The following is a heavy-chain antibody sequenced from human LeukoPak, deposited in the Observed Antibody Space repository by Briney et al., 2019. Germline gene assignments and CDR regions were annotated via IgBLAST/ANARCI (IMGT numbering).Heavy chain of an antibody. V-gene: IGHV4-39*01. J-gene: IGHJ5*02. D-gene: IGHD2-2*01. CDR2: IYYSGTT. CDR1: GGSISSSTYF. Sequence: PSETLSLTCTVSGGSISSSTYFWGWIRQPPGKGLEWLGIIYYSGTTYYNPSLKSRVTLSVDTSKNQFSLKLSSVTAADTAVYYCARRGLYGSSPFDPWGQGTLVTVSS. CDR3: ARRGLYGSSPFDP.